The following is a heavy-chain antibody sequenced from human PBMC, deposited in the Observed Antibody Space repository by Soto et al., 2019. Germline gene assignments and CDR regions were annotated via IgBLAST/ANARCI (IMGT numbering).Heavy chain of an antibody. CDR1: GFTFSSYA. Sequence: EVQLLESGGGLVQPGGSLRLSCAASGFTFSSYAMSWVRQAPGKGLEWVSVISGSGDSTYYVASVKGRFTISRDNSKNTLYLQMNSLRVEDTAVYYCAKGVLYDYASNYFDYWGQGTRVTVSA. D-gene: IGHD3-16*01. CDR3: AKGVLYDYASNYFDY. V-gene: IGHV3-23*01. CDR2: ISGSGDST. J-gene: IGHJ4*02.